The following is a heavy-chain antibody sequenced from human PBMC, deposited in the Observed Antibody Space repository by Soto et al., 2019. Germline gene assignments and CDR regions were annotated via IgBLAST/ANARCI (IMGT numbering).Heavy chain of an antibody. CDR3: ARAGAATLSDF. D-gene: IGHD2-15*01. CDR2: IYYSGSA. V-gene: IGHV4-59*01. Sequence: SETLSLTCTVSGGTISNYYCSWIRQPPGKGLEWIGYIYYSGSANYNPSLKSRVTISVDTSKNQFSLKLSSVTAADTAVYYCARAGAATLSDFWGQGTLVTVSS. J-gene: IGHJ4*02. CDR1: GGTISNYY.